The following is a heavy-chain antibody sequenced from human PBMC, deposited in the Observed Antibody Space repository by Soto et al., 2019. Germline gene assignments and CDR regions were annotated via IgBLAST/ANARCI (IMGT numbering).Heavy chain of an antibody. D-gene: IGHD2-15*01. CDR2: ISGSGGST. J-gene: IGHJ4*02. CDR3: AGKVVVAAEIDY. Sequence: PGGSLRLSCAASGFTFSSYAMSWVRQAPGKGLERVSAISGSGGSTYYADSVKGRFTISRDNSKNTLYLQMNSLRAEDTAVYYCAGKVVVAAEIDYWGQGTLVTVSS. V-gene: IGHV3-23*01. CDR1: GFTFSSYA.